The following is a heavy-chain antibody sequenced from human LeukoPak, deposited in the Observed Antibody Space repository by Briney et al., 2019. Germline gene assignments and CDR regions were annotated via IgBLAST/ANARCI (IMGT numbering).Heavy chain of an antibody. Sequence: PSEILSLTCAVYVGSFSGYYWSWIRQPPWKGLEWIVAINHSGSTNYNPSHKSRVTISVDTSKNQFSLKLSSVTAADTAVYYCARGPSRITMIVVVRTIYGMDVWGQGTTVTVSS. CDR2: INHSGST. CDR1: VGSFSGYY. D-gene: IGHD3-22*01. V-gene: IGHV4-34*01. CDR3: ARGPSRITMIVVVRTIYGMDV. J-gene: IGHJ6*02.